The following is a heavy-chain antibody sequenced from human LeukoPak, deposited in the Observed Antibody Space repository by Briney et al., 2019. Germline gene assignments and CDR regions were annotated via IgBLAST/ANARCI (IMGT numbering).Heavy chain of an antibody. J-gene: IGHJ4*02. D-gene: IGHD1-26*01. V-gene: IGHV3-30*02. Sequence: GGSLRLSCAASGITFSSYGMHWVRQAPGKGLEWVAFIGYDGSKKYYADSVKGQFTISRDNSKNTLYLQMNSLRPEDTAVYYCAKDEGVGGIGFDYWGQGTLVTVSS. CDR2: IGYDGSKK. CDR3: AKDEGVGGIGFDY. CDR1: GITFSSYG.